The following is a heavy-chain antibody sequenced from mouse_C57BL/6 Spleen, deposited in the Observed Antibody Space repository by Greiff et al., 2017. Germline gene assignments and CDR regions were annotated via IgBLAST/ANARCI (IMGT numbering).Heavy chain of an antibody. CDR3: AIRPIYYDYDEGAWFAY. CDR2: IHPSDSDT. V-gene: IGHV1-74*01. D-gene: IGHD2-4*01. Sequence: QVQLQQPGAELVKPGASVKVSCKASGYTFTSYWMHWVKQRPGQGLEWIGRIHPSDSDTNYNQKFKGKDTLTVDKSSSTAYMQLSSLTSEDSAVYYCAIRPIYYDYDEGAWFAYWGQGTLVTVSA. CDR1: GYTFTSYW. J-gene: IGHJ3*01.